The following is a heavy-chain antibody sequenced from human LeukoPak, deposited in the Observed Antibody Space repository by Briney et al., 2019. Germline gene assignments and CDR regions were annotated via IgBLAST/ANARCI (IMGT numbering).Heavy chain of an antibody. V-gene: IGHV4-59*01. Sequence: SETLSLTCTVSGGSISSYYWSWIRQPPGKGLEWIGYIYYSGSTNYNPSLKSRVTISIDTSKNQFSLKLSSVTAADTAVYYCARVVVAATPSYYYYMDVWGKGTTVTVSS. CDR1: GGSISSYY. J-gene: IGHJ6*03. CDR3: ARVVVAATPSYYYYMDV. CDR2: IYYSGST. D-gene: IGHD2-15*01.